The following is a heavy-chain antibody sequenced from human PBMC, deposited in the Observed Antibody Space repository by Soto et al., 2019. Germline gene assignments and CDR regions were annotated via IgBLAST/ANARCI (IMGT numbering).Heavy chain of an antibody. D-gene: IGHD3-10*01. CDR3: ARGYYYGSGSYYPTAPSDY. Sequence: GASVKVSCKASGGTLSSYAISWVRQAPGQGLEWMGGIIPIFGTANYAQKFQGRVTITADESTSTAYMELSSLRSEDTAVYYCARGYYYGSGSYYPTAPSDYWGQGTLVTVSS. CDR1: GGTLSSYA. J-gene: IGHJ4*02. V-gene: IGHV1-69*13. CDR2: IIPIFGTA.